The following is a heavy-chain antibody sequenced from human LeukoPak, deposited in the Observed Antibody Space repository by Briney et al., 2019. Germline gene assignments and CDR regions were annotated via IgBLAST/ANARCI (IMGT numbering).Heavy chain of an antibody. CDR2: IRYDAGDK. D-gene: IGHD6-13*01. CDR3: AKGLISSPGTSSFDS. CDR1: GFTFSNHA. J-gene: IGHJ5*01. Sequence: GGSLRLSCAASGFTFSNHAMHSVRQAPGKGLEWIGFIRYDAGDKYYADSVKGRFTISRDNSKNTLYLQMNSLRPEDTAVYYCAKGLISSPGTSSFDSWGQGALVTVSS. V-gene: IGHV3-30*02.